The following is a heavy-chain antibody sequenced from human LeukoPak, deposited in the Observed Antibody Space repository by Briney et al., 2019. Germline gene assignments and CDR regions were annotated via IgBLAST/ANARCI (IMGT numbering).Heavy chain of an antibody. J-gene: IGHJ4*02. CDR3: ARDHMTTVTKNDY. V-gene: IGHV3-7*03. CDR1: GFTFSSYR. D-gene: IGHD4-17*01. CDR2: IKQDGSEK. Sequence: SGGSLRLSCAASGFTFSSYRMSWVRQAPGKGLEWVANIKQDGSEKYYVDSVKGRFTISRDNAKNSLYLQMNSLRAEDTAVYYCARDHMTTVTKNDYWGQGTLVTVSS.